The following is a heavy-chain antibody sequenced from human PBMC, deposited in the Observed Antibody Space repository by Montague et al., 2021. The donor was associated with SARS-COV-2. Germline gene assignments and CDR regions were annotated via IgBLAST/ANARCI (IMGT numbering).Heavy chain of an antibody. CDR3: ARDSDYGGYFDY. V-gene: IGHV4-59*13. CDR1: GGSITSYY. D-gene: IGHD4-23*01. CDR2: IYYSGST. J-gene: IGHJ4*02. Sequence: SETLSLTCTVSGGSITSYYWSWIRQPPGKGLEWIGYIYYSGSTNYNPSLKSRVTISVDTSKNQFSLKLSSVTAADTAVYYCARDSDYGGYFDYWGQGTLVTVSS.